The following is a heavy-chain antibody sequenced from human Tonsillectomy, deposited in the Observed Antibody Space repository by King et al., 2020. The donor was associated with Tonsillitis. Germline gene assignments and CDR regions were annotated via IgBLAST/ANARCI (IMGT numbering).Heavy chain of an antibody. CDR1: GGSFSGYY. J-gene: IGHJ4*02. V-gene: IGHV4-34*01. D-gene: IGHD3-10*01. CDR2: INHSGST. CDR3: ARAKARYYYGSGSLDY. Sequence: VQLPQWGAGLLKPSETLSLTCAVYGGSFSGYYWSWIRQPPGKGLEWIGEINHSGSTNYNPSLKSRVTISVDTSKNQFSLKLSSVTAADTAVYYCARAKARYYYGSGSLDYWGQGTLVTVSS.